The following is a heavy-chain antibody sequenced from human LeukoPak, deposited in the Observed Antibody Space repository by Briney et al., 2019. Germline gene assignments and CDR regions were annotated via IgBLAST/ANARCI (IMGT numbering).Heavy chain of an antibody. Sequence: ASVKVSCEASGYTFTSYGIRWVRQAPGQGLEWMGWISAYNGNTNYAQKLQGRVTMTTDTSTSTAYMELRSLRSDDTAVYYCARDKALLPPHSYYYGSGSPQQPIPTDLYGMDVWGQGTTVTVSS. V-gene: IGHV1-18*01. D-gene: IGHD3-10*01. CDR1: GYTFTSYG. J-gene: IGHJ6*02. CDR2: ISAYNGNT. CDR3: ARDKALLPPHSYYYGSGSPQQPIPTDLYGMDV.